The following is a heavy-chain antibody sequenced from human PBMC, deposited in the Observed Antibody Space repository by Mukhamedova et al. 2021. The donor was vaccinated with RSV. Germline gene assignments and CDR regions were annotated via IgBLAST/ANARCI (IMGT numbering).Heavy chain of an antibody. J-gene: IGHJ3*01. Sequence: SGNTNYNPSLERRVAISVDKSKNHFSLTLSSVTAADTAVYYCVRDRENGSHYALDRWGQGATIIVYS. V-gene: IGHV4-4*02. D-gene: IGHD5-24*01. CDR3: VRDRENGSHYALDR. CDR2: SGNT.